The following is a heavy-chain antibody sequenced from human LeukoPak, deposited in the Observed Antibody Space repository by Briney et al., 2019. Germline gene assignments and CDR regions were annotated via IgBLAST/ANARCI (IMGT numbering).Heavy chain of an antibody. V-gene: IGHV4-59*01. D-gene: IGHD3-10*01. CDR2: IYYSGST. J-gene: IGHJ4*02. Sequence: PSETLSLTCTVSGGSIGSYYWSWIRQPPGKGLEWIGYIYYSGSTNYTPSLKSRITISVDTSRNQFSLKLNSVTAADTAVYYCARSGRGSSAGFDYWGQGTLVTVSS. CDR3: ARSGRGSSAGFDY. CDR1: GGSIGSYY.